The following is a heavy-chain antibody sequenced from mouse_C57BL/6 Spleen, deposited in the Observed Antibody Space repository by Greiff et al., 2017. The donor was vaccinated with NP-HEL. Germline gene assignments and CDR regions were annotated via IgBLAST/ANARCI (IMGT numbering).Heavy chain of an antibody. D-gene: IGHD1-1*01. CDR3: ARSYGSAPSWFAY. CDR2: IYPSDSET. Sequence: QVQLQQPGAELVRPGSSVKLSCKASGYTFTSYWMDWVKQRPGQGLEWIGNIYPSDSETHYNQKFKDKATLTVDKSSSTAYMQLSSLTSEDSAVYYCARSYGSAPSWFAYWGQGTLVTVSA. CDR1: GYTFTSYW. V-gene: IGHV1-61*01. J-gene: IGHJ3*01.